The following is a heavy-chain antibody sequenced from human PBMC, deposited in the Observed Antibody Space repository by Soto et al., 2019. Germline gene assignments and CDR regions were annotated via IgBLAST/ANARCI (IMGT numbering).Heavy chain of an antibody. CDR1: GFTFDDYA. CDR3: AKGHRYFGCLGDYSSYGMDV. V-gene: IGHV3-9*01. Sequence: EVQLVESGGGLVQPGRSLRLSCAASGFTFDDYAMHWVRQAPGKGLEWVSGISWSSGSIGYADSVKGRFTISRDNAKNSLYLQMNSLRAEDTALYYCAKGHRYFGCLGDYSSYGMDVWGQGTTVTVSS. D-gene: IGHD3-9*01. J-gene: IGHJ6*02. CDR2: ISWSSGSI.